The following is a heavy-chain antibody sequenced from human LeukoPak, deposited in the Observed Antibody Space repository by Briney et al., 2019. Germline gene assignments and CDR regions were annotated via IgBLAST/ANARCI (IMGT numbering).Heavy chain of an antibody. J-gene: IGHJ4*02. CDR3: AREAPYCSGGSCYFDY. D-gene: IGHD2-15*01. CDR1: GYIFSNFFSSYG. V-gene: IGHV1-18*01. CDR2: ISPYNGKT. Sequence: ASVKVSCKASGYIFSNFFSSYGITWVRQAPGQGLEWMGWISPYNGKTKFAQKFQGIVTMTTETSTSTAYMELRRLRSDDTAVYYCAREAPYCSGGSCYFDYWGQGTLVTVSS.